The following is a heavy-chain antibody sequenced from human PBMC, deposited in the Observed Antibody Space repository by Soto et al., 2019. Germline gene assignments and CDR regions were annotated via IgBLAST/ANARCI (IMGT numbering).Heavy chain of an antibody. CDR3: AKANGSYCFFDY. Sequence: LRLSCAASGFTFSSYAMSWVRQAPGKGLEWVSAISGSGGSTYYADSVKGRFTISRDNSKNTLYLQMNSLRAEDTAVYYCAKANGSYCFFDYWGQGTLVTVSS. CDR2: ISGSGGST. D-gene: IGHD1-26*01. J-gene: IGHJ4*02. V-gene: IGHV3-23*01. CDR1: GFTFSSYA.